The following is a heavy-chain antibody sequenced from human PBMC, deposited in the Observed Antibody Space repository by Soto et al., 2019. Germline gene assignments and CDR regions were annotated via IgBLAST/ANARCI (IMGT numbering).Heavy chain of an antibody. Sequence: ASVKVSCKASGGTFSSYAISWVRQAPGQGLEWMGGIIPIFGTANYAQKFQGRVTITADESTSTAYMELSSLRSEDTAVYYCARXRGYYDSSGYYFQGLVYWGRGTLVTVSS. CDR1: GGTFSSYA. CDR2: IIPIFGTA. J-gene: IGHJ4*02. D-gene: IGHD3-22*01. V-gene: IGHV1-69*13. CDR3: ARXRGYYDSSGYYFQGLVY.